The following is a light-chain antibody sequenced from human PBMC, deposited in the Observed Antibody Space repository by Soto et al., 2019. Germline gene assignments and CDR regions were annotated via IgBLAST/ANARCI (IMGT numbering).Light chain of an antibody. CDR2: GAS. V-gene: IGKV3-15*01. CDR3: QQYNNWPWT. J-gene: IGKJ1*01. Sequence: EIGFTQSPATLALSPGERATPSCRASQSVSSNLAWYQQKPGQAPRLLIYGASTRATGIPARFSGSGSGTEFTLTISSLQSEDFAVYYCQQYNNWPWTFGQGTKVDI. CDR1: QSVSSN.